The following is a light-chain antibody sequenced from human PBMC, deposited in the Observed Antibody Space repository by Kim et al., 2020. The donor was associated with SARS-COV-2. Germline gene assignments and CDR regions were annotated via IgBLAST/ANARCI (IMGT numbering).Light chain of an antibody. V-gene: IGLV1-44*01. CDR2: SNT. CDR3: ASWDDSLGGWV. J-gene: IGLJ3*02. Sequence: GQRITSSCSGSSSDIGSNTVNWYQQFPGTTPKLLIYSNTQRPSGVPDRFSGSKSGTSASLAITELQSEDEADYYCASWDDSLGGWVFGGGTQLTVL. CDR1: SSDIGSNT.